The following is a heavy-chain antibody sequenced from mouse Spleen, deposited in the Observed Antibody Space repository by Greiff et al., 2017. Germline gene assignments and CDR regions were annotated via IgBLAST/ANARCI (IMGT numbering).Heavy chain of an antibody. CDR2: ISSGGGNT. V-gene: IGHV5-9*04. D-gene: IGHD2-1*01. J-gene: IGHJ3*01. CDR3: ARQGFYGNWFAY. Sequence: EVKLMESGGGLVKLGGSLKLSCAASGFTFSSYAMSWVRQTPEKRLEWVATISSGGGNTYYPDSVKGRFTISRDNAKNTLYLQMSSLTSEDTAMYYCARQGFYGNWFAYWGQGTLVTVSA. CDR1: GFTFSSYA.